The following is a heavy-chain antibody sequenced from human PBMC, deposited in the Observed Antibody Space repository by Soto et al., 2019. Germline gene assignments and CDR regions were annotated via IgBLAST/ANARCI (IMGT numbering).Heavy chain of an antibody. J-gene: IGHJ4*02. CDR2: ISNDGSNK. D-gene: IGHD1-26*01. CDR3: AKGCGKYWAFDY. V-gene: IGHV3-30*18. CDR1: GFSFSTYG. Sequence: QVHLVESGGGVVQPGRSLRLSCAASGFSFSTYGMHWVRQAPGKGLEWVAVISNDGSNKYYADSVKGRFTISRDNSKNALYLQMNSLRADDTAVYYCAKGCGKYWAFDYWGQGTLVTVSS.